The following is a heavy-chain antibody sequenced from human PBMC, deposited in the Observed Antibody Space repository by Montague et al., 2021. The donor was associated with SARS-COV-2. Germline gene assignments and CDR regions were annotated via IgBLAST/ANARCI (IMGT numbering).Heavy chain of an antibody. CDR1: GGSISSGSFY. J-gene: IGHJ6*02. CDR3: ARRDYDFWSGSSRGLDV. Sequence: TLSLTCTVSGGSISSGSFYWSWLRQPAGKGLEWIGRIYTNGGTNYHPSLKSRVTISIDTSKNQFSLRLSSVTAADTAAYYCARRDYDFWSGSSRGLDVWGQGTTVTVSS. CDR2: IYTNGGT. V-gene: IGHV4-61*02. D-gene: IGHD3-3*01.